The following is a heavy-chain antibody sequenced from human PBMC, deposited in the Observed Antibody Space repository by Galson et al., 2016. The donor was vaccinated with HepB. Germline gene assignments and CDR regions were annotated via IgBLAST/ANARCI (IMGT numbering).Heavy chain of an antibody. D-gene: IGHD3-9*01. CDR1: GFTFSSYA. J-gene: IGHJ4*02. V-gene: IGHV3-30-3*01. Sequence: SLRLSCAASGFTFSSYAMHWVRQAPGKGLEWVAVISYDGSNKYNADSVKGRFTISRDNSKNTLYLQMNSLRAEDTAVYYCARDRRRYFDWFVLWGQGTLVTVSS. CDR3: ARDRRRYFDWFVL. CDR2: ISYDGSNK.